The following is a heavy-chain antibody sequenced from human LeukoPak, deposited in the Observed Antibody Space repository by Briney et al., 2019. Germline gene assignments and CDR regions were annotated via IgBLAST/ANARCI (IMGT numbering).Heavy chain of an antibody. CDR2: IAHDGSQT. CDR3: AKDGGSNSYWYFDL. J-gene: IGHJ2*01. Sequence: PGGSLRLSCAASRFIFSNYVMHWVRQAPGKGLEWVAVIAHDGSQTYYSDSVKGRFTISRGNSKNTLHLQMSSLRAEDTAVYFCAKDGGSNSYWYFDLWGRGTLVTVSS. CDR1: RFIFSNYV. V-gene: IGHV3-30*04. D-gene: IGHD1-26*01.